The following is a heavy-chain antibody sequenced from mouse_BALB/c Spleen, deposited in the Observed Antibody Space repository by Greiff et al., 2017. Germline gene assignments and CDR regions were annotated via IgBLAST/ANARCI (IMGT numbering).Heavy chain of an antibody. J-gene: IGHJ4*01. CDR3: ARGSDYAMDY. V-gene: IGHV1-67*01. Sequence: VQLQESGPELVRPGVSVKISCKGSGYTFTDYAMHWVKQSHAKSLEWIGVISTYYGNTNYNQKFKGKATMTVDKSSSTAYMELARLTSEDSAIYYCARGSDYAMDYWGQGTSVTVS. CDR2: ISTYYGNT. CDR1: GYTFTDYA.